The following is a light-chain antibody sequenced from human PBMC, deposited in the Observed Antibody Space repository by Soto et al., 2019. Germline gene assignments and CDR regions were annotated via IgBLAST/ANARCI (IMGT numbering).Light chain of an antibody. CDR2: STS. CDR3: VLYMGSGIWV. CDR1: SGSVSTSYY. Sequence: QAVVTQEPSFSVSPGRTVTLTCGLSSGSVSTSYYPSWYQQTPGQAPRTLIYSTSTRSSGVPDRFSGSILGNKAALTITGAQADDESDYYCVLYMGSGIWVFGGGTKLTV. V-gene: IGLV8-61*01. J-gene: IGLJ3*02.